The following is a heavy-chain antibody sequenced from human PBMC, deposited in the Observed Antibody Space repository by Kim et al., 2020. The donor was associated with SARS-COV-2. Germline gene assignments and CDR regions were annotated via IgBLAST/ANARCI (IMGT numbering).Heavy chain of an antibody. CDR1: GFTFSSYS. Sequence: GGSLRHSCAASGFTFSSYSMNWVRQAPGKGLEWVSYISTSSSAIYHADSVRGRFTISRDNPKNSLYLQMNSLRDEDTAVYYCAREGVGAKGMDVWGQGTT. CDR3: AREGVGAKGMDV. V-gene: IGHV3-48*02. CDR2: ISTSSSAI. J-gene: IGHJ6*02. D-gene: IGHD1-26*01.